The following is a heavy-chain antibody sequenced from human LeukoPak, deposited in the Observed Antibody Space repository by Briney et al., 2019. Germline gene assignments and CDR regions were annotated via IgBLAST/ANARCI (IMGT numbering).Heavy chain of an antibody. D-gene: IGHD6-19*01. CDR3: ARDRQWLDPRNWYFDL. V-gene: IGHV3-21*01. CDR1: GFTLSSHS. J-gene: IGHJ2*01. CDR2: ISSSRSYI. Sequence: PGGSLRLSCAASGFTLSSHSMNWVRQAPGKGLEWVSSISSSRSYIYYADSVKGRFTISRDNAKNSLYLQMNSLRAEDTAVYYCARDRQWLDPRNWYFDLWGRGTLVTVSS.